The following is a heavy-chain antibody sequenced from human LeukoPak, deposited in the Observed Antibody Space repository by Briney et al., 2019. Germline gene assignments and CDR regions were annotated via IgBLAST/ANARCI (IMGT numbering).Heavy chain of an antibody. V-gene: IGHV3-7*01. Sequence: PGGSLRLSCAASGFTFSSYWMSWVRQAPGKGLEWVANIKQDGSEKYYVDSVKGRFTISSENAKNSLYLQMNSLRAEDTAVYYCARGGITMIVVDAFDIWGQGTMVTVSS. D-gene: IGHD3-22*01. J-gene: IGHJ3*02. CDR1: GFTFSSYW. CDR2: IKQDGSEK. CDR3: ARGGITMIVVDAFDI.